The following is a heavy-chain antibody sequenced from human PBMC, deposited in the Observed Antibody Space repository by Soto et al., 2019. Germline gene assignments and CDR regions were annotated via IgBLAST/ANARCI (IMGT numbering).Heavy chain of an antibody. CDR3: VSGDWGDY. D-gene: IGHD7-27*01. Sequence: QVQLVQSGAEVKKPGASVKVSCQASGYSFTSLGISWVRQAPGQGPEWMGWIRTSNGHSWCAENLRDRVTMTTDTTTSTVSMELRSLTFADTAVYYCVSGDWGDYWGQGTLITVSS. CDR1: GYSFTSLG. CDR2: IRTSNGHS. J-gene: IGHJ4*02. V-gene: IGHV1-18*04.